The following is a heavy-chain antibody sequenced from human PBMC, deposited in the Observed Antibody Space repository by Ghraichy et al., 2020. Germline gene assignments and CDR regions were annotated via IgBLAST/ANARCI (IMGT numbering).Heavy chain of an antibody. CDR2: ISSSSSTI. D-gene: IGHD6-13*01. J-gene: IGHJ6*02. Sequence: GGSLRLSCAASGFTFSSYSMNWVRQAPGKGLEWVSYISSSSSTIYYADSVKGRFTISRDNAKNSLYLQMNSLRDEDTAVYYCASAYSSSWYSTAYYYYGMDVWGQGTTVTVSS. CDR3: ASAYSSSWYSTAYYYYGMDV. V-gene: IGHV3-48*02. CDR1: GFTFSSYS.